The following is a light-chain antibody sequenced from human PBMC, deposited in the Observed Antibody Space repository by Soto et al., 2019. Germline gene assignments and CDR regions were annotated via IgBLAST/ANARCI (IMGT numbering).Light chain of an antibody. Sequence: QSALTQPASVSGSPGQWITISCTGASSDVGDYNHVSWYQQHPGKAPKLIIYDVSHRPSGVSNRFSGSASGNTASLTISGLQAEDEADYYCSSYTPSSTLFGGGTKLTVL. V-gene: IGLV2-14*01. CDR3: SSYTPSSTL. CDR1: SSDVGDYNH. J-gene: IGLJ2*01. CDR2: DVS.